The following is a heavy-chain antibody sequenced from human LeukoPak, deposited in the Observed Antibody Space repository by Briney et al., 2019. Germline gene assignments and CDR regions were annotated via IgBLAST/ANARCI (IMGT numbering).Heavy chain of an antibody. Sequence: SETLSLTYTVSGGSISSYYWSWIRQPPGKGLEWIGYIYYSGSTNYNPSLKSRVTISVDTSKNQFSLKLSSVTAADTAVYYCARYRRVYCSGGSCFRYFDLWGRGTLVTVSS. CDR1: GGSISSYY. D-gene: IGHD2-15*01. CDR2: IYYSGST. J-gene: IGHJ2*01. V-gene: IGHV4-59*01. CDR3: ARYRRVYCSGGSCFRYFDL.